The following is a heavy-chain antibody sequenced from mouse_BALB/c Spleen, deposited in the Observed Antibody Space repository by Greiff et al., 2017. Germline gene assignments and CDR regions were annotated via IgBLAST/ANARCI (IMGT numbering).Heavy chain of an antibody. CDR3: ARDNWGPFAY. CDR2: ISSGGSYT. D-gene: IGHD4-1*01. CDR1: GFTFSSYG. J-gene: IGHJ3*01. Sequence: EVMLVESGGDLVKPGGSLKLSCAASGFTFSSYGMSWVRQTPDKRLEWVATISSGGSYTYYPDSVKGRFTISRDNAKNNLYLQMSSLKSEDTAMYYCARDNWGPFAYWGQGTLVTVSA. V-gene: IGHV5-6*01.